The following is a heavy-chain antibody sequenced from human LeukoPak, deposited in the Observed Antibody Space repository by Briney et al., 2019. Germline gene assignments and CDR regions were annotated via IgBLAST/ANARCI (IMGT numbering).Heavy chain of an antibody. CDR2: ISGSGGST. Sequence: GSLRLSCAASGFIFNSHAMSWVRQAPGKGLEWVSGISGSGGSTYHADSVKGRFTISRDNSKNTLYLEMNSLRAEDTAVYYCAKNARYFDWLPGDYFDYWGQGILVTVSS. J-gene: IGHJ4*02. V-gene: IGHV3-23*01. CDR1: GFIFNSHA. D-gene: IGHD3-9*01. CDR3: AKNARYFDWLPGDYFDY.